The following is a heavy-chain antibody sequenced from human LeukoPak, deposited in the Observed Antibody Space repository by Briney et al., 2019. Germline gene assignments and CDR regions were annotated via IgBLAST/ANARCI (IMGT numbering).Heavy chain of an antibody. V-gene: IGHV3-23*01. CDR1: GFSFSSYA. Sequence: PGGSLRLSCAASGFSFSSYAMIWVRQPPGKGLEWVSAISGSGGSTYYADSVKGRFTISRDNSKNTLYLQMNSVRAEDTAVYYCAREVPPHSHYYYGMDVWGQGTTVTVSS. CDR2: ISGSGGST. D-gene: IGHD2-15*01. J-gene: IGHJ6*02. CDR3: AREVPPHSHYYYGMDV.